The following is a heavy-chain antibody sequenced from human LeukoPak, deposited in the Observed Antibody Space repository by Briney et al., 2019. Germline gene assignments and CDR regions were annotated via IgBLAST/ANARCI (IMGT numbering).Heavy chain of an antibody. D-gene: IGHD3-10*01. V-gene: IGHV4-39*07. CDR3: ARRKPYGSKGGYYMDV. CDR1: GGSVSRSPYY. Sequence: SETLSLTCTVSGGSVSRSPYYWSWIRQPPGKGLEWIGEINHSGSTNYNPSLKSRVTISVDTSKNQFSLKLSSVTAADTAVYYCARRKPYGSKGGYYMDVWGKGTTVTISS. J-gene: IGHJ6*03. CDR2: INHSGST.